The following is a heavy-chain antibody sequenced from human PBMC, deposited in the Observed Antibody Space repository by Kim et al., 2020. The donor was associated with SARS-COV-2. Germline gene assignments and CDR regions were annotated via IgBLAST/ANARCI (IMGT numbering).Heavy chain of an antibody. CDR3: AIDFVAVAGTKDYYYYGMDV. D-gene: IGHD6-19*01. V-gene: IGHV3-33*01. J-gene: IGHJ6*02. CDR2: IWYDGSNK. CDR1: GFTFSSYG. Sequence: GGSLRLSCAASGFTFSSYGMHWVRQAPGKGLEWVAVIWYDGSNKYYADSVKGRFTISRDNSKNTLYLQMNSLRAEDTAVYYCAIDFVAVAGTKDYYYYGMDVWGQGTTVTVSS.